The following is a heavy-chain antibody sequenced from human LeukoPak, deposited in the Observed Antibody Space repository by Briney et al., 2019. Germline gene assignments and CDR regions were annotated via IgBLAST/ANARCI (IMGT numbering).Heavy chain of an antibody. CDR2: INPNSGGT. D-gene: IGHD3-3*01. CDR1: GYTFTGYY. J-gene: IGHJ4*02. V-gene: IGHV1-2*06. CDR3: ARSSEWPPLLDY. Sequence: ASVKVSCKASGYTFTGYYMHWVRQAPGQGLEWMGRINPNSGGTNYAQKFQGRVTMTRDTSISTAYMELSRLRSDDTAVYYCARSSEWPPLLDYWGQGTLVTVSS.